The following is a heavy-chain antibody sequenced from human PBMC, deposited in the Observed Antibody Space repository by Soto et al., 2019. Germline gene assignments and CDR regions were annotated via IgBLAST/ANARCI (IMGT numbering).Heavy chain of an antibody. D-gene: IGHD3-22*01. Sequence: SETLSLTCAVSGYSISSGYYWGWIRQPPGKGLEWIGSFYHSGSTYYNPSLRSRVAISVDTSKNQFSLKLSPVTAADTAVYYCARVRHSRGYGAFGSWGQGTLVTVSS. CDR1: GYSISSGYY. J-gene: IGHJ4*02. CDR2: FYHSGST. CDR3: ARVRHSRGYGAFGS. V-gene: IGHV4-38-2*01.